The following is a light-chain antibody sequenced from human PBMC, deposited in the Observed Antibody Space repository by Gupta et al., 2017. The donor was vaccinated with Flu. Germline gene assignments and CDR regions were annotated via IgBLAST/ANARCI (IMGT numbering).Light chain of an antibody. CDR2: VNSDGSH. Sequence: VRLTCTLDSVATTYATASNQQHPEKGSGDLMEVNSDGSHTNGYGIPDRFSGSSSGAERHLTISSRQSEDEADYYCQTWGSGIQVFGGGTRLTVL. V-gene: IGLV4-69*01. J-gene: IGLJ3*02. CDR3: QTWGSGIQV. CDR1: SVATTYA.